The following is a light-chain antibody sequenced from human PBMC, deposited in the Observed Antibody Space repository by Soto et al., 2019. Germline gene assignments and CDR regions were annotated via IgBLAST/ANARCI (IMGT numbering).Light chain of an antibody. CDR2: GAS. CDR1: QSVRTN. J-gene: IGKJ1*01. CDR3: QQYFNWPLTWT. Sequence: EVVLPQSPATLSVSAGGTVTLSCRASQSVRTNVAWYQQIPGQAPRLLVYGASTRATGVPARFTGSGSGIECSLTISSLLSEDSAFYYCQQYFNWPLTWTFGPGTKV. V-gene: IGKV3-15*01.